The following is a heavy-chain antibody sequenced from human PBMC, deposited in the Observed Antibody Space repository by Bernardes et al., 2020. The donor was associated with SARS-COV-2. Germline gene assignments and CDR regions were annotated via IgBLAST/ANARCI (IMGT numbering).Heavy chain of an antibody. CDR3: ARAYSYGYRYFDY. Sequence: EPLSLTSTVSVGSISSYYWSWIRPPPGKGLEWIGYIYYSGSTNYNPSLKSRVTISVDTSKNQFSLKLSSVTAADTAVYYCARAYSYGYRYFDYWGQGTLVTVSS. CDR1: VGSISSYY. J-gene: IGHJ4*02. CDR2: IYYSGST. D-gene: IGHD5-18*01. V-gene: IGHV4-59*01.